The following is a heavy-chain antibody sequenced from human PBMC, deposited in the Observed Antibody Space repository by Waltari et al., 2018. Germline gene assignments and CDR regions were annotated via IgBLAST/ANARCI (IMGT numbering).Heavy chain of an antibody. D-gene: IGHD2-2*02. CDR1: GCTLRDSY. V-gene: IGHV3-72*01. CDR2: TRNKENSYST. Sequence: EVQLVASGGDLVQPGGSLRLSCEGSGCTLRDSYIDWVRQAPGKGLEWLGLTRNKENSYSTVYAASVKGRFTISRDDSKNLAYLQMNSLGIDDTAIYYCVRSYTASPMDVWGQGTTVTVSS. J-gene: IGHJ6*02. CDR3: VRSYTASPMDV.